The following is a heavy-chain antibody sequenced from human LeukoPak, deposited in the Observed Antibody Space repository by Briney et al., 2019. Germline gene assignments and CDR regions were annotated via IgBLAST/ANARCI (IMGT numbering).Heavy chain of an antibody. CDR3: AKLVSFWSGYFDY. CDR2: IYSGGST. Sequence: GGSLRLSCAASGFTVSSNYMSWVRQAPGKGLEWVSVIYSGGSTYYADSVKGRFTISRDNSKNTLYLQMNSLRAEDTAVYYCAKLVSFWSGYFDYWGQGTLVTVSS. J-gene: IGHJ4*02. V-gene: IGHV3-53*01. D-gene: IGHD3-3*01. CDR1: GFTVSSNY.